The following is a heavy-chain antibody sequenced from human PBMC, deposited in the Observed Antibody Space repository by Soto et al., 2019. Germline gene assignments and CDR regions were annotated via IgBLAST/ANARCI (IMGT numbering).Heavy chain of an antibody. CDR3: ARGGSSTSSWLW. CDR1: GYTFTSYA. D-gene: IGHD2-2*01. V-gene: IGHV1-3*01. Sequence: GASVKVFCKASGYTFTSYAMHWVRQAPGQRLEWMGWINAGNGNTKYSQKFKGRVTITRDTSASTAYMELSSLRSEDTAVYYCARGGSSTSSWLWWRQGTLVSASS. CDR2: INAGNGNT. J-gene: IGHJ4*02.